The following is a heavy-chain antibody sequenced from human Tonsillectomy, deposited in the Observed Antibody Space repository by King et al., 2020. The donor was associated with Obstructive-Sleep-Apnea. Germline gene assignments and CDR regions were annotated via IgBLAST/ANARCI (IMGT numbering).Heavy chain of an antibody. CDR2: IYYSGST. V-gene: IGHV4-31*03. D-gene: IGHD3-22*01. CDR3: AGEAGAYYYDSSGYNAFDI. J-gene: IGHJ3*02. CDR1: GGSISSGGYY. Sequence: VPLQESGPGLVKPSQTLSLTCTVSGGSISSGGYYWSWIRQHPGKGLEWIGYIYYSGSTYYNPSLKSRVTISVDTSKNQFSLKLSSVTAADTAVYYCAGEAGAYYYDSSGYNAFDIWGQGTMVTVSS.